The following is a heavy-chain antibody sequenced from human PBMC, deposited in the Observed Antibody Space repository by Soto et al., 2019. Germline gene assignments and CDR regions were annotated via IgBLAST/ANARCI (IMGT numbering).Heavy chain of an antibody. CDR3: AKALTYYYDSSGYYYDY. D-gene: IGHD3-22*01. V-gene: IGHV3-23*01. Sequence: RLSCAASGFTFSSYAMSWVRQAPGKGLEWVSAISGSGGSTYYADSVKGRFTISRDNSKNTLYLQMNSLRAEDTAVYYCAKALTYYYDSSGYYYDYWGQGTLVTVSS. J-gene: IGHJ4*02. CDR1: GFTFSSYA. CDR2: ISGSGGST.